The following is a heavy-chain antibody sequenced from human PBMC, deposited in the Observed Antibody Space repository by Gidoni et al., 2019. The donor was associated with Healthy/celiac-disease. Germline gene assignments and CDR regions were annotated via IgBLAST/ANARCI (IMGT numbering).Heavy chain of an antibody. V-gene: IGHV1-8*01. CDR3: AGGLSSGTTPYDY. CDR2: MNPSSGST. CDR1: GDTFSSYH. J-gene: IGHJ4*02. Sequence: QVQLVQSGDEVKKPGASLTVSCKASGDTFSSYHINGGRQATGQGLEWMGWMNPSSGSTAYAQKFQGRVAMTRNTSMSTAYMELSGLRSEDTAVYYCAGGLSSGTTPYDYWGQGTLVTVSS. D-gene: IGHD1-1*01.